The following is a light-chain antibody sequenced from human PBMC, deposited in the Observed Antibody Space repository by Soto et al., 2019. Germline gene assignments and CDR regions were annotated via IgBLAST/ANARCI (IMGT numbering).Light chain of an antibody. CDR1: Y. V-gene: IGLV2-11*01. Sequence: YLYKNQQYSGKAPKGMIYDVSNRPSGVPDRFSGSKSGNTASLTISGLQAEDEADYYCCSYAASNTFVFGTGTKV. J-gene: IGLJ1*01. CDR2: DVS. CDR3: CSYAASNTFV.